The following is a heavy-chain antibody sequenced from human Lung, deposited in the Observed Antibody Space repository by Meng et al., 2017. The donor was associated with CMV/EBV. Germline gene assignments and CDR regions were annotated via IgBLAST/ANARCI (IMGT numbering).Heavy chain of an antibody. V-gene: IGHV3-49*04. Sequence: GESLKISCTASGFTFGDYPMTWVRQAPGKGLEWIGFIRNKGYGGTTEYAASVKGRFIISRDDSRSIAYLQMNSLKTEDTAVYYCARGEFKSSSSLYYWGQGTLVTVPS. CDR3: ARGEFKSSSSLYY. CDR1: GFTFGDYP. D-gene: IGHD6-6*01. CDR2: IRNKGYGGTT. J-gene: IGHJ4*02.